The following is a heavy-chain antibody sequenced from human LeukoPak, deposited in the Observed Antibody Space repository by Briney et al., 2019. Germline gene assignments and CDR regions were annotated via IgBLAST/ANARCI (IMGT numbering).Heavy chain of an antibody. V-gene: IGHV1-69*01. CDR3: ARVGDTMDPFKYYFDY. J-gene: IGHJ4*02. CDR1: GGTFSSYA. D-gene: IGHD3-10*01. Sequence: ASVKVSCKASGGTFSSYAISWVRQAPGQGLEWMGGIIPIFGTANYAQKFQGRVTITADESTSTAYMELSSLGSEDTAVYYCARVGDTMDPFKYYFDYWGQGTLVTVSS. CDR2: IIPIFGTA.